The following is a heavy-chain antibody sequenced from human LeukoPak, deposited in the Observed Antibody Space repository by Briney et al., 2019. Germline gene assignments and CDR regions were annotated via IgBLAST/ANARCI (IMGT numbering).Heavy chain of an antibody. D-gene: IGHD3-9*01. CDR1: GFTFDDYA. V-gene: IGHV3-9*01. J-gene: IGHJ4*02. CDR3: AKVGVSGLTGYYTIDY. Sequence: GGSLRLSCAASGFTFDDYAMHWGRQAPGQGLEWVSGISGNSGSIGYADSVKGRFTISRDNAKNSLYLQMNSLRAEDTAVYYCAKVGVSGLTGYYTIDYWGQGNLVTVSS. CDR2: ISGNSGSI.